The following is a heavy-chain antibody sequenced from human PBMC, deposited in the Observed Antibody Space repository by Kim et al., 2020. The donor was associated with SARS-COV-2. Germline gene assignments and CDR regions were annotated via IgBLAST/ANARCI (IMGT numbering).Heavy chain of an antibody. CDR3: ARGRGASN. Sequence: SGSTNYTPSLKSRITISVDTSKNQFSLKLSSVTAADTAVYYCARGRGASNWGQGTLVTVSS. J-gene: IGHJ4*02. D-gene: IGHD1-26*01. V-gene: IGHV4-34*01. CDR2: SGST.